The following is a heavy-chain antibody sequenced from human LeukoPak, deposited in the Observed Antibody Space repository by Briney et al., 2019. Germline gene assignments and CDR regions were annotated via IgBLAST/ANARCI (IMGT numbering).Heavy chain of an antibody. J-gene: IGHJ6*03. CDR2: IYYSGST. D-gene: IGHD2-15*01. CDR1: GGSISSSSYY. CDR3: ARVGYCSGGSCYSLYYYYYMDV. Sequence: SETLSLTCTVSGGSISSSSYYWGWIRQPPGKGLEWIGSIYYSGSTYYNPSLKSRVTISVDTSKNQFSRKLSSVTAADTAVYYCARVGYCSGGSCYSLYYYYYMDVWGKGTTVTISS. V-gene: IGHV4-39*07.